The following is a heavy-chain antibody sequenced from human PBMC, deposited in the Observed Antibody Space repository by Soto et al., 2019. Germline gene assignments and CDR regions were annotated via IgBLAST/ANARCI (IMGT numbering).Heavy chain of an antibody. J-gene: IGHJ4*02. D-gene: IGHD3-10*01. Sequence: SETLSLTCTVSGGSISSSSYYWGWIRQPPGKGLEWIGSIYYSGSTYYNPSLKSRVTISVDTSKNQFSLKLSSVTAADTAVYYCARRGMVRGVIHFDYWGQGTLVTVSS. V-gene: IGHV4-39*01. CDR1: GGSISSSSYY. CDR3: ARRGMVRGVIHFDY. CDR2: IYYSGST.